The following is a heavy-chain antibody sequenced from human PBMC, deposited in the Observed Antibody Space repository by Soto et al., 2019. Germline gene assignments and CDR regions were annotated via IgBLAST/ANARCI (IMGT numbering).Heavy chain of an antibody. Sequence: ASVKVSCKASGYTFTSYAMHWVRQAPGQRLEWMGWINAGNGNTKYSQKFQGRVTITRDTSASTAYMELSSLRSEDTAMYYCARSRWELSSFDYWGQGTLVTVSS. CDR2: INAGNGNT. CDR1: GYTFTSYA. CDR3: ARSRWELSSFDY. J-gene: IGHJ4*02. D-gene: IGHD1-26*01. V-gene: IGHV1-3*01.